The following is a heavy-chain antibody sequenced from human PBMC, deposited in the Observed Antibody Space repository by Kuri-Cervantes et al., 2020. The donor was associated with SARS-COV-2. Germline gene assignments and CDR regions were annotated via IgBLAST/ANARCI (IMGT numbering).Heavy chain of an antibody. J-gene: IGHJ4*02. Sequence: GESPKISCKGSGYSFTSYSIGWVRQMPGKGLEWMGIIYPGDSDTRYSPSFQGQVTISADKSNNTAYLQWSSLKASDTDMYYCARGGDADYWGQGTLVTVSS. CDR1: GYSFTSYS. CDR3: ARGGDADY. D-gene: IGHD2-21*01. V-gene: IGHV5-51*01. CDR2: IYPGDSDT.